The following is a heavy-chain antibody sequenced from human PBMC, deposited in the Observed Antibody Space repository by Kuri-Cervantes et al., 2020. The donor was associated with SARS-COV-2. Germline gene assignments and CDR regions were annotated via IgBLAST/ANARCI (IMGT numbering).Heavy chain of an antibody. J-gene: IGHJ5*02. CDR1: GGSISSSY. V-gene: IGHV4-4*07. CDR3: ARESSSSWYWFDP. D-gene: IGHD6-13*01. CDR2: IDTSGST. Sequence: GSLRLSCTVSGGSISSSYWNWIRQPAGKGLEWIGHIDTSGSTNYNPSLKSRVTMSIDTSKNQFSLNLSSVTAADTAVYYCARESSSSWYWFDPWGQGTLVTVSS.